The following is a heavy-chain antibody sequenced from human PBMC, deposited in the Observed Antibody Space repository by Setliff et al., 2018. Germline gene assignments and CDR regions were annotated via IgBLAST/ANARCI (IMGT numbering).Heavy chain of an antibody. D-gene: IGHD3-22*01. CDR1: GYSFTSYW. CDR2: IYPGDSDT. V-gene: IGHV5-51*01. J-gene: IGHJ3*02. Sequence: GESLKISCKGSGYSFTSYWIGWVRQMPGKGLEWMGIIYPGDSDTRYSPSFQGQVTISADKSISTAYLQWSSLKASDTAMYYCASTLYYYDSSGYGAFDIWGQGTVVTVS. CDR3: ASTLYYYDSSGYGAFDI.